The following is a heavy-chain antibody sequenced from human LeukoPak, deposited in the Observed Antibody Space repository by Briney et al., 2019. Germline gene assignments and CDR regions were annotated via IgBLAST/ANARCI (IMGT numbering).Heavy chain of an antibody. CDR2: ISGSGGST. CDR1: GFTFSSYA. D-gene: IGHD2-2*01. CDR3: AKDRGELYCSSTSSYPNLYSHYGMDV. V-gene: IGHV3-23*01. Sequence: GGSLRLSCAASGFTFSSYAMSWVRQAPGKGLEWVSAISGSGGSTYYADSVKGRFTISRDNSKNTLYLQMNSLRAEDTAVYYCAKDRGELYCSSTSSYPNLYSHYGMDVWGQGTTVTVSS. J-gene: IGHJ6*02.